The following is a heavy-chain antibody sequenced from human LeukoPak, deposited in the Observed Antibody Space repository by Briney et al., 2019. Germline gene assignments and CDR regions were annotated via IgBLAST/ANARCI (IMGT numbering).Heavy chain of an antibody. CDR1: GSSISSGGEY. CDR3: ARDYTGGFDI. D-gene: IGHD1-26*01. CDR2: VYYSGST. Sequence: SETLSLTCTVSGSSISSGGEYWSWLRHLPGKGLEWIGYVYYSGSTYYNPSLESRITMSVDTTENQFSLKLTSVTAADTAVYYCARDYTGGFDIWGQGTMVTVSS. V-gene: IGHV4-31*03. J-gene: IGHJ3*02.